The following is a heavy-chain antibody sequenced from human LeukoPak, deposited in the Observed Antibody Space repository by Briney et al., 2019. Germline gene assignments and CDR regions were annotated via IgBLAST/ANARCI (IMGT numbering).Heavy chain of an antibody. CDR3: ARESPVAGTGYFDY. CDR2: IYYSGST. Sequence: SETLSLTCTVSGGSISSYYWSWIRQPPGKGLEWIGYIYYSGSTNYNPSLKSRVTISVDTSKNQFSLKLSSVTAADTAVYYCARESPVAGTGYFDYWGQGTLVTVSS. D-gene: IGHD6-19*01. V-gene: IGHV4-59*01. J-gene: IGHJ4*02. CDR1: GGSISSYY.